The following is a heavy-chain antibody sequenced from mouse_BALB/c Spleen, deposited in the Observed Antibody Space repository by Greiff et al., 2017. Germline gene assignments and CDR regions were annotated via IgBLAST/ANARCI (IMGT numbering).Heavy chain of an antibody. J-gene: IGHJ3*01. CDR3: ASFKDGSSFAY. D-gene: IGHD2-3*01. CDR2: IWSGGST. CDR1: GFSLTSYG. Sequence: VQLQESGPGLVQPSQSLSITCTVSGFSLTSYGVHWVRQSPGKGLEWLGVIWSGGSTDYNAAFISRLSISKDNSKSQVFFKMNSLQADDTAIYYCASFKDGSSFAYWGQGTLVTVSA. V-gene: IGHV2-4-1*01.